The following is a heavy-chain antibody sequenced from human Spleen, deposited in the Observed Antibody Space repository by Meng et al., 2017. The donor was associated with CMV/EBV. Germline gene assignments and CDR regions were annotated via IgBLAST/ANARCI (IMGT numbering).Heavy chain of an antibody. CDR2: IIPILAIT. V-gene: IGHV1-69*10. CDR3: VSGHYTSSPSPLYYYGMDV. J-gene: IGHJ6*02. D-gene: IGHD2-2*02. CDR1: GGTFSSYA. Sequence: SVKVFCKASGGTFSSYAITWVRQAPGQGLEWMGGIIPILAITNYAQKFQERVTITADKSTSSAYMELRSLRSEDTAVYYCVSGHYTSSPSPLYYYGMDVWGQGTTVTVSS.